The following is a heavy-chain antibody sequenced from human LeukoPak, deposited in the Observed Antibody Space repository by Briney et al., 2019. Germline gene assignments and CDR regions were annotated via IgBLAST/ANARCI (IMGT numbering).Heavy chain of an antibody. J-gene: IGHJ6*03. CDR3: AKDIASSYYYYYMDV. Sequence: GRSLRLSRAASGFTFDDYAMHWVRQAPGKGLEWVSGISWNSGSIGYADSVKGRFTISRDNAKNSLYLQMNSLRAEDMALYYCAKDIASSYYYYYMDVWGKGTTVTVSS. V-gene: IGHV3-9*03. CDR2: ISWNSGSI. CDR1: GFTFDDYA. D-gene: IGHD6-6*01.